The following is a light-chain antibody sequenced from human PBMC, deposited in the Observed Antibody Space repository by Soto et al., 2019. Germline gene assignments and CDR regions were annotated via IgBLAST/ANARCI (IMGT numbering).Light chain of an antibody. CDR1: QSVSSNY. J-gene: IGKJ1*01. CDR2: GAS. V-gene: IGKV3-20*01. Sequence: EIVLTQSPGTLSLSPGDRATLSCRASQSVSSNYLAWYQQKPGQAPRLLIYGASSRATGVPDRFTGSGSGTDFTLTISRLEPEDFVMYYWQHYCASPRRFGQGTKVEI. CDR3: QHYCASPRR.